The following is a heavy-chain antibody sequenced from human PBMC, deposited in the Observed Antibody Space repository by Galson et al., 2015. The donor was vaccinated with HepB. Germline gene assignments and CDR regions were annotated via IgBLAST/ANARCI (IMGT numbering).Heavy chain of an antibody. CDR2: INTNTGNP. CDR3: ARDRGFNYYDSSGYYKWSFDY. CDR1: GYTFTSYA. Sequence: SCKASGYTFTSYAMNWVRQAPGQGLEWMGWINTNTGNPTYAQGFTGRFVFSLDTSVSTAYLQISSLKAEDTAVYYCARDRGFNYYDSSGYYKWSFDYWGQGTLVTVSS. V-gene: IGHV7-4-1*02. D-gene: IGHD3-22*01. J-gene: IGHJ4*02.